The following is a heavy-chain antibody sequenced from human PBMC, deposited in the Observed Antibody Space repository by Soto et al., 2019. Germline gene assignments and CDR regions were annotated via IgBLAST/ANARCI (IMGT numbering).Heavy chain of an antibody. D-gene: IGHD2-15*01. Sequence: GGSLRLSCAASGFTFTSYAMGWVRQAPGKGLECVSVVSRGGSTHYADSVTGRFIVSRDNSKNTVSLQMNSLRADDTAVYYCAKRRGAGGHFDYWGQGALVTVSS. J-gene: IGHJ4*02. CDR3: AKRRGAGGHFDY. CDR2: VSRGGST. V-gene: IGHV3-23*01. CDR1: GFTFTSYA.